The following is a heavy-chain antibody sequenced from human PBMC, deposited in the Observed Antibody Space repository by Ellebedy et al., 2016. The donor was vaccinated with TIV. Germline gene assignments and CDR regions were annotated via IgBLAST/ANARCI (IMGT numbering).Heavy chain of an antibody. J-gene: IGHJ6*02. Sequence: SVKVSCXASGGTFSNHAINWVRRAPGQGLDWMGRIIPILGLENYSQKFQGRVTITADRSTSTAYMELSSLRSEDTALYYCARGRSGYSHPMDYFYGMDVWGQGTTVTVSS. CDR3: ARGRSGYSHPMDYFYGMDV. D-gene: IGHD1-26*01. CDR1: GGTFSNHA. CDR2: IIPILGLE. V-gene: IGHV1-69*04.